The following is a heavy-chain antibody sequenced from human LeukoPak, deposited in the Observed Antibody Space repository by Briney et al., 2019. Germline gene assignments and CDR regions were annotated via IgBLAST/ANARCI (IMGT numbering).Heavy chain of an antibody. CDR3: ARGHVPDY. V-gene: IGHV3-48*03. J-gene: IGHJ4*02. CDR1: GFTFSTYE. Sequence: PGGSLRLSCAASGFTFSTYEMNWVRQAPGKGLEWVSYISSSGSTTYYADSAKGRFTISRDNAKNSLYLQMNSLRAEDTAVYYCARGHVPDYWGQGTLVIVSS. CDR2: ISSSGSTT.